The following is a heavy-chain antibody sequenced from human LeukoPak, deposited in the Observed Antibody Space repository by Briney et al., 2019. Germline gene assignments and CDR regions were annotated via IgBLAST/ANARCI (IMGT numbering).Heavy chain of an antibody. CDR2: IIPIFGTA. J-gene: IGHJ3*02. Sequence: SVKVSCKASGGTFSSYAISWVRQAPGQGLEWMGGIIPIFGTANYARKFQGRVTITADESTSTAYMELSSLRSEDTAVYYCARALTMVRGVIIPYAFDIWGQGTMVTVSS. CDR3: ARALTMVRGVIIPYAFDI. V-gene: IGHV1-69*13. CDR1: GGTFSSYA. D-gene: IGHD3-10*01.